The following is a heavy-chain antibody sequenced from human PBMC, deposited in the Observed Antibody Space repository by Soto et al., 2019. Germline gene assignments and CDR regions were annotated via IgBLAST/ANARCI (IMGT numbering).Heavy chain of an antibody. CDR3: ARGRYCLTGRCFPNWFDS. CDR2: IYKSATT. J-gene: IGHJ5*01. Sequence: SSETLSLTCSVSGDSISNLDYSWAWIRQPPGQSLEYIGYIYKSATTYYNPSFESRVAISVDTSKSQFSLNVTSVTAADTAVYFCARGRYCLTGRCFPNWFDSWGQGALVTVSS. D-gene: IGHD7-27*01. CDR1: GDSISNLDYS. V-gene: IGHV4-30-4*01.